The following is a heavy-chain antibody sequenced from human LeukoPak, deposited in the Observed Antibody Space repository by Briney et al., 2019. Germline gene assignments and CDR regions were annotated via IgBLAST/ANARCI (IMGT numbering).Heavy chain of an antibody. CDR3: AKSSQPSYYYDSSGYYPNPFDY. Sequence: GRSLRLSCAASGFTFDDYAMHWVRQAPGKGLEWVSGISWNSGSIGYADSVKGRFTISRDNAKNTLYLQMNSLRAEDTAVYYCAKSSQPSYYYDSSGYYPNPFDYWGQGTLVTVSS. D-gene: IGHD3-22*01. CDR2: ISWNSGSI. CDR1: GFTFDDYA. V-gene: IGHV3-9*01. J-gene: IGHJ4*02.